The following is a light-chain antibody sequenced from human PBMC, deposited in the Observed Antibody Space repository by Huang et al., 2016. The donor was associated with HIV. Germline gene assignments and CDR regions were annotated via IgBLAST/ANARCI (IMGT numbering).Light chain of an antibody. CDR3: QQYNNRPPWT. V-gene: IGKV3-15*01. CDR1: QSVGNK. Sequence: EIVMTQSPTTLSVSPGERAALSCRASQSVGNKLAWYQQKPGQAPRLLIYGASARVTDIPARFSGSGSGTEFTLTISSLQSEDVAVYYCQQYNNRPPWTFGQGTKVEIK. CDR2: GAS. J-gene: IGKJ1*01.